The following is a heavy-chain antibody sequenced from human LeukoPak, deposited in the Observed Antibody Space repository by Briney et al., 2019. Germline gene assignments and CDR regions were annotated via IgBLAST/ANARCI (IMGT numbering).Heavy chain of an antibody. CDR3: AHNSQQLVQFDY. CDR1: GFSLSTSGVG. D-gene: IGHD6-13*01. J-gene: IGHJ4*02. V-gene: IGHV2-5*02. Sequence: SGPTLVKPTQTLTLTCTFSGFSLSTSGVGVGWIRQPPGKALEWLALIYWDDDKRYSPPLKSRLTITKDTSKNQVVLTMTNMDPVDTATYYCAHNSQQLVQFDYWGQGTLVTVSS. CDR2: IYWDDDK.